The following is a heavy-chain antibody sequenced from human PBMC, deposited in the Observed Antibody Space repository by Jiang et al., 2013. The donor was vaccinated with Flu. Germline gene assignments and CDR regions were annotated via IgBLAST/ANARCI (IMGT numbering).Heavy chain of an antibody. CDR3: ARNSGYYLNYYHGMDV. V-gene: IGHV4-39*01. J-gene: IGHJ6*02. D-gene: IGHD5-12*01. CDR2: FYHSGST. CDR1: GGSISSSTYY. Sequence: GPGLVKPSETLSLTCTVSGGSISSSTYYWGWIRQPPGKGLEWIGSFYHSGSTDYNSSLKSRVTISVDTSKNQFSLKLSSVTAADTAVYYCARNSGYYLNYYHGMDVWGQGTTVTVSS.